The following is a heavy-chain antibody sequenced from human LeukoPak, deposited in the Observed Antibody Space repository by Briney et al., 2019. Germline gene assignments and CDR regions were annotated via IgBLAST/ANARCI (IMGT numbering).Heavy chain of an antibody. D-gene: IGHD6-13*01. Sequence: PGGSLRLSCAASGFTFSSYGMHWVRQAPGKGLEWVAVIWYDGSKKYYADSVKGRFTISRDNSKNTLYLQMNSLRAEDTAVYYCAKVGGTPYSSSWNYFDYWGQGTLVTVSS. V-gene: IGHV3-33*06. CDR3: AKVGGTPYSSSWNYFDY. CDR2: IWYDGSKK. CDR1: GFTFSSYG. J-gene: IGHJ4*02.